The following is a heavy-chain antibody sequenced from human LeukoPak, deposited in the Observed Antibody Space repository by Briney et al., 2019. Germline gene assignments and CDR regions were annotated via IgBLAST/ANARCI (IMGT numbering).Heavy chain of an antibody. CDR3: ASTPLYCSSTRCLKSAFDY. D-gene: IGHD2-2*01. CDR2: IYYSGST. J-gene: IGHJ4*02. V-gene: IGHV4-59*06. Sequence: SETLSLTCTVSGGSISSYYWSWIRQPQGKGREWIRYIYYSGSTYYNPSLKSRVTISVDTSKNQFSLKRSSVTAADTAVYYRASTPLYCSSTRCLKSAFDYWGQGTLVTVSS. CDR1: GGSISSYY.